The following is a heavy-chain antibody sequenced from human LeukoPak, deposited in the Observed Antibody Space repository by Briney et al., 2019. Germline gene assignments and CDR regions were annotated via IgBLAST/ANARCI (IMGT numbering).Heavy chain of an antibody. Sequence: KPSETLSLTCAVYGGSFSGYYWSWIRQPPGKGLEWIGEINHSGSTNYNPSLKSRVTISVDTSKNQFSLKLSSVTAADTAVYYCARGRGFEEGATYFDYWGQGTLVTVSS. J-gene: IGHJ4*02. CDR3: ARGRGFEEGATYFDY. V-gene: IGHV4-34*01. CDR2: INHSGST. CDR1: GGSFSGYY. D-gene: IGHD1-26*01.